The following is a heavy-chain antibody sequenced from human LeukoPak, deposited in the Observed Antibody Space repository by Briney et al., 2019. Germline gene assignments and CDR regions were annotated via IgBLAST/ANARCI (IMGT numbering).Heavy chain of an antibody. J-gene: IGHJ4*02. CDR1: GGSISSYY. CDR2: IYYSGST. V-gene: IGHV4-59*01. CDR3: ARGAPERAVAFDY. Sequence: PSETLSLTCTVSGGSISSYYWSWIRQPPGKGLEWIGYIYYSGSTNYNPSLKSRVTISVDTSKNQFSLKLSSVTAADSAVYYCARGAPERAVAFDYWGQGTLVTVSS. D-gene: IGHD6-19*01.